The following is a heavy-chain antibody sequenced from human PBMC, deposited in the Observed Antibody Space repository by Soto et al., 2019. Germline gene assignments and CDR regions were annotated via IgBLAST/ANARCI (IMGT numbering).Heavy chain of an antibody. CDR1: GFTFSSYA. J-gene: IGHJ4*02. CDR3: AKPYYGGNSQYYLDS. V-gene: IGHV3-23*01. CDR2: LSGSGGST. Sequence: EVQLLESGGGLVQPGGSLRLSCAASGFTFSSYAISWGRQSPGKGLEWVSALSGSGGSTYYADSVKGRFTISRDNSQNTLYLQMNSLRAEDTAVYYCAKPYYGGNSQYYLDSWGQGTLVTVSS. D-gene: IGHD4-17*01.